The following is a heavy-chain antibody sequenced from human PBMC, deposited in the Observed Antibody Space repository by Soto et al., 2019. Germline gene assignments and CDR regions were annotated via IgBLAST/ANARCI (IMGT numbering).Heavy chain of an antibody. CDR2: IYPGDSDT. D-gene: IGHD3-3*01. J-gene: IGHJ6*02. Sequence: GESLKISCKGSGYSFTSYLIGWVRQMPGKGLEWMGIIYPGDSDTRYGPSFQGQVTISADKSISTAYLQWSSLKASDTAMYYCASPQGYDFWSGYRKTSYYYGMDVWGQGTTVTVSS. V-gene: IGHV5-51*01. CDR1: GYSFTSYL. CDR3: ASPQGYDFWSGYRKTSYYYGMDV.